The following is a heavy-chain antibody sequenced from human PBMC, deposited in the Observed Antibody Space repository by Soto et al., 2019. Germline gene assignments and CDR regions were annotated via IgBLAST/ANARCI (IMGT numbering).Heavy chain of an antibody. Sequence: SETLSLTCTVSGGSISSSSYYWGWIRQPPGKGLEWIGSIYYSGSTYYNPSLKSRVTISVDTSKNQFSLKLSSVTAADTAVYYCASTCSGGSCYYYYYGMDVWGKGTTVTVSS. CDR1: GGSISSSSYY. V-gene: IGHV4-39*01. D-gene: IGHD2-15*01. J-gene: IGHJ6*04. CDR3: ASTCSGGSCYYYYYGMDV. CDR2: IYYSGST.